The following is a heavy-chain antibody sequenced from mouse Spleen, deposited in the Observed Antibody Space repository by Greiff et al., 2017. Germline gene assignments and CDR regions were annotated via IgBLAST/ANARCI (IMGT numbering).Heavy chain of an antibody. CDR1: GYAFSSYW. CDR3: AKGDGNYGKNYFDY. CDR2: IYPGDGDT. J-gene: IGHJ2*01. Sequence: VQLQESGAELVKPGASVKISCKASGYAFSSYWMNWAKQRPGKGLEWIGQIYPGDGDTNYNGKFKGKATLTADKSSSTAYMQLSSLTSEDSAVYFCAKGDGNYGKNYFDYWGQGTTLTVSS. V-gene: IGHV1-80*01. D-gene: IGHD2-1*01.